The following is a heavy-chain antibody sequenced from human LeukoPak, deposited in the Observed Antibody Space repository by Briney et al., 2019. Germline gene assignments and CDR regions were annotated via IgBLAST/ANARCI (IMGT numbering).Heavy chain of an antibody. V-gene: IGHV3-11*04. CDR2: ISSGGSPM. J-gene: IGHJ4*02. CDR1: GFTFSDYS. D-gene: IGHD3-22*01. CDR3: VRDVHYYDTTDPKYHLVY. Sequence: GGSLRLSCAASGFTFSDYSMTWIRQSPEKGLEWVAQISSGGSPMYYVDSGEGRFTVSRDNARNSLYLEVHSLRAEDTAVYYCVRDVHYYDTTDPKYHLVYWGQGTLVTVSS.